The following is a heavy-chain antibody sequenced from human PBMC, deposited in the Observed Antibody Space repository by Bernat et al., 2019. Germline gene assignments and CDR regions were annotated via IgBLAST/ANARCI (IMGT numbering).Heavy chain of an antibody. CDR2: INPSGGST. Sequence: QVQLVQSGAEVKKPGASVKVSCKASGYTFTSYYMHWVRQAPGQGLEWMGIINPSGGSTSYAQKFQGRVTMTRDTSTSTVYMELSSLRSEDTAVYYCARDIDSRNSIAAPRRLDIVAYVDYWGQGTLVTVSS. J-gene: IGHJ4*02. CDR1: GYTFTSYY. V-gene: IGHV1-46*01. D-gene: IGHD5-12*01. CDR3: ARDIDSRNSIAAPRRLDIVAYVDY.